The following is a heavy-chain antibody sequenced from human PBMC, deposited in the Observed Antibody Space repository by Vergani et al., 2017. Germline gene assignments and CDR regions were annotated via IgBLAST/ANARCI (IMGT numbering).Heavy chain of an antibody. D-gene: IGHD3-3*01. Sequence: QVQLVQSGAEVKKPGSSVKVSCKASGGPFSSYAISWVRQAPGQGLEWMGGIIPIFGTANYAQKFQGRVTITADESTSTAYMELSSLRSEDTAVYYCARTSITIFGVVINGFDYWGQGTLVTVSS. J-gene: IGHJ4*02. CDR2: IIPIFGTA. V-gene: IGHV1-69*01. CDR3: ARTSITIFGVVINGFDY. CDR1: GGPFSSYA.